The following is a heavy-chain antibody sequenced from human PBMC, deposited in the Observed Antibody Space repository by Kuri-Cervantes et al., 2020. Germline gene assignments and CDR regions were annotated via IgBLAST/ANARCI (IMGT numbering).Heavy chain of an antibody. CDR1: GFTFSDYY. CDR2: IKPDGTEK. V-gene: IGHV3-7*01. D-gene: IGHD3-10*01. CDR3: ARDDTWQPGGGYYHDR. J-gene: IGHJ5*02. Sequence: GGSLRLSCAASGFTFSDYYMSWIRQAPGKGLESLTNIKPDGTEKYYADSVKGRFTISRDNAKNSLYLQMNSLRVDDTAVYYCARDDTWQPGGGYYHDRWGQGTLVTVSS.